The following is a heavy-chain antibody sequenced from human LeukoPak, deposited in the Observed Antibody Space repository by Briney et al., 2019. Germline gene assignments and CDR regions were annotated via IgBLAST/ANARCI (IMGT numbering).Heavy chain of an antibody. Sequence: ASVKVSCKASGYTFTSYGISWVRQAPGQGLEWMGWISAYNGNTNYAQKLQGRVTMTSDTSISTAYMELSSLRSEDTAVYYCARLTGDGDYWGQGTLVTVSS. J-gene: IGHJ4*02. CDR3: ARLTGDGDY. CDR2: ISAYNGNT. D-gene: IGHD7-27*01. V-gene: IGHV1-18*01. CDR1: GYTFTSYG.